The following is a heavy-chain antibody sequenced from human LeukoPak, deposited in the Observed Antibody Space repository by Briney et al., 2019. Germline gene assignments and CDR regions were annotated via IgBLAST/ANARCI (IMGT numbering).Heavy chain of an antibody. D-gene: IGHD1-26*01. CDR1: GGSISSYY. CDR2: IYYSGST. Sequence: SETLSLTCTVSGGSISSYYWSWIRQPPGKGLEWIGYIYYSGSTNYNPSLKSRVTISVDTSKNQFSLKLSSVTAADTAVYYCARVSGSSFGEGYYFDYWGQGTLVTVSS. CDR3: ARVSGSSFGEGYYFDY. J-gene: IGHJ4*02. V-gene: IGHV4-59*12.